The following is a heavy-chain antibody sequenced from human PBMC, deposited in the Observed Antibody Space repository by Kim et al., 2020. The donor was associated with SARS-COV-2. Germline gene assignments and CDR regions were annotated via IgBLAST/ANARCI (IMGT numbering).Heavy chain of an antibody. J-gene: IGHJ3*02. V-gene: IGHV4-34*01. Sequence: SETLSLTCAVYGGSFSGYYWSWIRQPPGKGLEWIGEINHSGSTNYNPSLKSRVTISVDTSKNQFSLKLSSVTAADTAVYYCARGPLPLYSSGWYRGAFDIWGQGTMVTVSS. D-gene: IGHD6-19*01. CDR1: GGSFSGYY. CDR2: INHSGST. CDR3: ARGPLPLYSSGWYRGAFDI.